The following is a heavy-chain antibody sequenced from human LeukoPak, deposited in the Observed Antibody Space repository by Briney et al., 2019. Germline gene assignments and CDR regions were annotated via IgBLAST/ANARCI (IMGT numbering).Heavy chain of an antibody. CDR1: GFTFSSYA. Sequence: GGSLRLSCAASGFTFSSYAMSWVRQAPGKGLEWVSAIRGSGGSTYYADSVKGRFTISRDNSKNTLYLQMNSLRAEDTAVYYCAKVSGIVVVVAATVDYWGQGTLVTVSS. CDR2: IRGSGGST. CDR3: AKVSGIVVVVAATVDY. J-gene: IGHJ4*02. D-gene: IGHD2-15*01. V-gene: IGHV3-23*01.